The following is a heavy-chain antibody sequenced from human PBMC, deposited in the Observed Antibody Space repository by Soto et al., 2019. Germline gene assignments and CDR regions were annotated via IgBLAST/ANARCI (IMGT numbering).Heavy chain of an antibody. Sequence: GSLRLSCAASGFTFSSYAMHWVRQAPGKGLEWVAVISYDGSNKYYADSVKGRFTISRDNSKNTLYLQMNSLRAEDTAVYYCARVGDSRITIFGVVPLFGMDAWGQGTTVTVSS. V-gene: IGHV3-30-3*01. CDR1: GFTFSSYA. CDR3: ARVGDSRITIFGVVPLFGMDA. J-gene: IGHJ6*02. CDR2: ISYDGSNK. D-gene: IGHD3-3*01.